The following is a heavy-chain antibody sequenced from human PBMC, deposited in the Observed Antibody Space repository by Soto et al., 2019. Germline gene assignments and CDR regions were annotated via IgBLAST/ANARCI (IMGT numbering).Heavy chain of an antibody. CDR2: FYYSEST. CDR1: GGSISSGPYS. J-gene: IGHJ4*02. Sequence: PSETLSLTCTVSGGSISSGPYSWGWIRQPPGEGLEWIGTFYYSESTYYNPSLESRITISVDTSKNQFSLKVSSVTAADTAVYFCARRGPYYFNAGGYYYEVFDTWGQGALVTVSS. D-gene: IGHD3-22*01. V-gene: IGHV4-39*01. CDR3: ARRGPYYFNAGGYYYEVFDT.